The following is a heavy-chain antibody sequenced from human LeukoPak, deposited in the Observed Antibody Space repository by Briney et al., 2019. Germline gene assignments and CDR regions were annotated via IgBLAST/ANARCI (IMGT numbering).Heavy chain of an antibody. V-gene: IGHV4-31*03. CDR3: AGVTTVTQPFDY. D-gene: IGHD4-17*01. J-gene: IGHJ4*02. Sequence: PSQTLSLTCTVSGGSISGYYWSWIRQPPGKGLEWIGYIYYSGSTYYNPSLKSRVTISVDTSKNQFSLKLSSVTAADTAVYYCAGVTTVTQPFDYWGQGTLVTVSS. CDR1: GGSISGYY. CDR2: IYYSGST.